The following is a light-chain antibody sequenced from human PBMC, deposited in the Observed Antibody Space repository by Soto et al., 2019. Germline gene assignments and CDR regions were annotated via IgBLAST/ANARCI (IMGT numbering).Light chain of an antibody. Sequence: QSALTQPPSASGSPGQSVTISCTGTSSDIGGYNYVSWYQQHPGKVPKLIIYEVSKRPSGVPDRFSGSKSGNTASLTVSGLQAEDEADYYCSSYAGSNNLGVFGGGTQLTVL. CDR3: SSYAGSNNLGV. CDR1: SSDIGGYNY. J-gene: IGLJ2*01. CDR2: EVS. V-gene: IGLV2-8*01.